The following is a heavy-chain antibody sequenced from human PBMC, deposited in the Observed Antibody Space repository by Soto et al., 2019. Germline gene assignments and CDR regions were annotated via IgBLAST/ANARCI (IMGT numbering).Heavy chain of an antibody. Sequence: ASVKVSCKASGYTFTSYYMHWVRQAPGQGLEWMGIINPGGGSTSYAQKFQGRVTMTRDTSTSTVYMELSSLRSEDTAVYYCARAIREYYYGSGSSSPFDYWGQGTLVTVSS. D-gene: IGHD3-10*01. J-gene: IGHJ4*02. CDR1: GYTFTSYY. CDR2: INPGGGST. V-gene: IGHV1-46*01. CDR3: ARAIREYYYGSGSSSPFDY.